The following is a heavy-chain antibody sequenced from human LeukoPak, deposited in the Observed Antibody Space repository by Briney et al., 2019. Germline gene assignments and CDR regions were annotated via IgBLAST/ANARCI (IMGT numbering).Heavy chain of an antibody. CDR1: GFTYSNYD. CDR3: VRGGIRVSGIDAFDI. D-gene: IGHD5/OR15-5a*01. CDR2: IGIADDT. V-gene: IGHV3-13*01. Sequence: GGSLRLSCAASGFTYSNYDMHWVRQGPGGGLEWVSAIGIADDTHYADSVKGRFTISRENSRNSLYLQINSLSDGDTAVYYCVRGGIRVSGIDAFDIWGQGTVVTVSS. J-gene: IGHJ3*02.